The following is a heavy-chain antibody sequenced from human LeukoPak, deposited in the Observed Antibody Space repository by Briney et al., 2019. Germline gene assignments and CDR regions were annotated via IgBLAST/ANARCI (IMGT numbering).Heavy chain of an antibody. D-gene: IGHD3-22*01. V-gene: IGHV3-23*01. CDR3: ATRNFYQSRPYYYYYFDF. J-gene: IGHJ4*02. CDR2: ICSSGDAT. Sequence: PGGSLRLSCAASGFTFSSHAMSWVRQAPGRGLEWVSGICSSGDATYYADSVRGRFTISRDNSRNTLCLQINSLRAEDTAAYYCATRNFYQSRPYYYYYFDFWGQGTLVTVPS. CDR1: GFTFSSHA.